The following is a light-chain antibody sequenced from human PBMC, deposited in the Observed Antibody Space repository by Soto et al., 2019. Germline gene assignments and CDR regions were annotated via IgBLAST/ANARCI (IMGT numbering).Light chain of an antibody. Sequence: EIVMTHSPATLSVSPCERATLSFRASQSVSSNLAWYQQKPGQAPRLLIYGASSRATGIPDRFSGSGSGTDFTLTISRLEPEDFAVYYCQQYGSSSWTFGQGTKVDI. CDR2: GAS. V-gene: IGKV3-20*01. J-gene: IGKJ1*01. CDR3: QQYGSSSWT. CDR1: QSVSSN.